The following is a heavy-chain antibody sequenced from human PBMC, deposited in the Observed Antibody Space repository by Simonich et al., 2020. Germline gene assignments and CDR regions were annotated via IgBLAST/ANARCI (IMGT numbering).Heavy chain of an antibody. J-gene: IGHJ4*02. D-gene: IGHD1-26*01. V-gene: IGHV4-34*01. Sequence: QVQLQQWGAGLLKPSETLSLTCADYGGSFSGYYWSWIRKPPGKGLEWNGEIKHSGITNYTPSLKSRVTISVDTSKNQFSLKLSSVTAADTAVYYCARGLIGGSYYYWGQGTLVTVSS. CDR1: GGSFSGYY. CDR3: ARGLIGGSYYY. CDR2: IKHSGIT.